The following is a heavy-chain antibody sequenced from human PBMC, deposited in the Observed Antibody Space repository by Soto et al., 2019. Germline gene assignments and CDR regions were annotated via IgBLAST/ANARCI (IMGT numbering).Heavy chain of an antibody. CDR1: GFDFSTYS. CDR3: ARLYYDYV. V-gene: IGHV3-48*02. Sequence: GGSLRLTCTASGFDFSTYSMNWVRQAPGKGLEWIAYVSMDSDTIHYADSVKGRFTISRDDAENSLYLQMNSLRDEDTATYYCARLYYDYVWGQGTTVTVSS. D-gene: IGHD3-3*01. CDR2: VSMDSDTI. J-gene: IGHJ6*02.